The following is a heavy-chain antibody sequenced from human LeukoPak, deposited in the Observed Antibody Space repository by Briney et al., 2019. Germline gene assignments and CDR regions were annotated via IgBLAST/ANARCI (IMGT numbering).Heavy chain of an antibody. CDR2: IIPIFGTA. CDR3: ARETDYDILTGYSTMYYFDY. CDR1: GGTFSSYA. D-gene: IGHD3-9*01. J-gene: IGHJ4*02. Sequence: GASVKVSCTASGGTFSSYAISWVRQASGQGLEWMGGIIPIFGTANYAQKFQGRVTITAEESTSTAYMELSSLRPEDTAVYYCARETDYDILTGYSTMYYFDYWGQGTLVTVSS. V-gene: IGHV1-69*13.